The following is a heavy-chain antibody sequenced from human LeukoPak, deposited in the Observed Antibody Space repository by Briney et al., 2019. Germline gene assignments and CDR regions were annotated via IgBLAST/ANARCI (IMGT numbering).Heavy chain of an antibody. J-gene: IGHJ4*02. D-gene: IGHD6-13*01. CDR1: GYSFSNYW. CDR2: IYPGDSDT. Sequence: GESLKISCKGSGYSFSNYWIGWVRQMPGKGLEWMGIIYPGDSDTRYRSSFQGQVTISADKSISTAYLQWSSLKASDTAMYYRARPSSSWPSPFDYWGQGTLVTVSS. CDR3: ARPSSSWPSPFDY. V-gene: IGHV5-51*01.